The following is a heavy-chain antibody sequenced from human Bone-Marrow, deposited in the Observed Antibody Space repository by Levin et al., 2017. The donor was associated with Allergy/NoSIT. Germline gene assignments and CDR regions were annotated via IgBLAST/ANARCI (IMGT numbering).Heavy chain of an antibody. CDR1: GVTVSSRY. CDR3: AREPVNRLGRLGESRRLYYMDV. Sequence: GESLKISCVVSGVTVSSRYFNWVRQAPGKGLECVSVIYGGGLTYYADSVKGRFNISRDNSKNTLYLQMNSLRVEDTAVYFCAREPVNRLGRLGESRRLYYMDVWGKGTTVTVSS. J-gene: IGHJ6*03. D-gene: IGHD3-16*01. CDR2: IYGGGLT. V-gene: IGHV3-66*01.